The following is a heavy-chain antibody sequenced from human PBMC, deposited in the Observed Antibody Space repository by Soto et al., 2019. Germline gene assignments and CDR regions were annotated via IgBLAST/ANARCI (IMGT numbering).Heavy chain of an antibody. D-gene: IGHD3-22*01. CDR1: GYSFTSYW. J-gene: IGHJ3*02. Sequence: GESLKISCKGSGYSFTSYWISWVRQMPGKGLEWMGRIDPSDSYTNYSPSFQGHVTISADKSISTAYLQWSSLKASDTAMYYCKSSGYYGRAFDIWGQGTMVTVSS. CDR3: KSSGYYGRAFDI. CDR2: IDPSDSYT. V-gene: IGHV5-10-1*01.